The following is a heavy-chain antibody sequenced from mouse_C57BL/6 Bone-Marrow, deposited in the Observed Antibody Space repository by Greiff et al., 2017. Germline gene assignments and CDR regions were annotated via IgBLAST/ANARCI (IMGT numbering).Heavy chain of an antibody. V-gene: IGHV1-47*01. Sequence: QVQLQQSGAELVKPGASVKMSCKASGYTFTTYPIEWMKQNHGKSLEWIGNFYPYNDDTKYNEKFKGKATLTVDKSSNTVYLELSRLASDDSAVYNCAGSSTFSYYFDYWGQGTTLTVSS. CDR1: GYTFTTYP. D-gene: IGHD5-1*01. J-gene: IGHJ2*01. CDR2: FYPYNDDT. CDR3: AGSSTFSYYFDY.